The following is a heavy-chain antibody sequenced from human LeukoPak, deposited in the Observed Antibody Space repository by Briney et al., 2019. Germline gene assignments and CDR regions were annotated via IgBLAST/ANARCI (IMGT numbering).Heavy chain of an antibody. V-gene: IGHV3-7*01. Sequence: PGGSLRLSCEASGFTVSLYWMSWVRQAPGKGLEWVANINQDGSQKYYVDSVKGRFTISRDNAKNSFFLQMNRLRAEDTAVYYCARDGGLHTNFDYWGQGTLLTVSS. CDR1: GFTVSLYW. J-gene: IGHJ4*02. D-gene: IGHD2-15*01. CDR2: INQDGSQK. CDR3: ARDGGLHTNFDY.